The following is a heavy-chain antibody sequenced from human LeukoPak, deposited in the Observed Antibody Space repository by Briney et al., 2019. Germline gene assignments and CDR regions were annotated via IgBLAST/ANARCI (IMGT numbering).Heavy chain of an antibody. CDR3: AKPYYYDSSGYRD. CDR2: ISGSGGST. Sequence: GGSLRLSCAASGFTFSSYAMSWVRQAPGKGLEWVSAISGSGGSTYYVDSVKGRFTISRDNSKNTLYLQMNSLRAEDTAVYYCAKPYYYDSSGYRDWGQGTLVTVSS. J-gene: IGHJ4*02. V-gene: IGHV3-23*01. D-gene: IGHD3-22*01. CDR1: GFTFSSYA.